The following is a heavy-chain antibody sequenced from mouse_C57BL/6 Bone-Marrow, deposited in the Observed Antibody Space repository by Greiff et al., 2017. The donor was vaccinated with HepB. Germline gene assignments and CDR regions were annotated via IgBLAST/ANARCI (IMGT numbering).Heavy chain of an antibody. CDR2: ISNGGGST. CDR1: GFTFSDYY. V-gene: IGHV5-12*01. CDR3: ARLSWDRAMDY. D-gene: IGHD3-3*01. J-gene: IGHJ4*01. Sequence: EVHLVESGGGLVQPGGSLKLSCAASGFTFSDYYMYWVRQTPEKRLEWVAYISNGGGSTYYPDTVKGRFTISRDNAKNTLYLQMSRLKSEDTAMYYCARLSWDRAMDYWGQGTSVTVSS.